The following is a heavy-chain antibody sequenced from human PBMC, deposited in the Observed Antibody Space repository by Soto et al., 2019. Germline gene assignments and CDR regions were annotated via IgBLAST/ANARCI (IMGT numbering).Heavy chain of an antibody. Sequence: SGGSLRLSCAASGFTFSEYYMTWIRQAPGKGLEWISYISSSGSTIYYTDSVKGRFTVSRDNAKNSLYLQMNSLRGDDTAIYYCASDPYYYASYYWGEGTLVTVS. D-gene: IGHD3-10*01. CDR1: GFTFSEYY. J-gene: IGHJ4*02. CDR3: ASDPYYYASYY. V-gene: IGHV3-11*01. CDR2: ISSSGSTI.